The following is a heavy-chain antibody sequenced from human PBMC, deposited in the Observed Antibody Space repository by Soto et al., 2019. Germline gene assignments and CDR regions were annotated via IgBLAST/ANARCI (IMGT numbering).Heavy chain of an antibody. J-gene: IGHJ5*02. Sequence: GGSLRLSFPASGFTFSSYAMSWVRQAPGKGLEWVSAISGSGGSTYYADSVKGRFTISRDNSKNTLYLQMNSLRAEDTAVYYCAKAGGSGSYSPYNWFDPWGQGTLVTVPQ. D-gene: IGHD3-10*01. V-gene: IGHV3-23*01. CDR3: AKAGGSGSYSPYNWFDP. CDR1: GFTFSSYA. CDR2: ISGSGGST.